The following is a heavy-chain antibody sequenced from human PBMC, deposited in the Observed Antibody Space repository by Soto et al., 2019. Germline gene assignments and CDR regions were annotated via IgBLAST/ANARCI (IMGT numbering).Heavy chain of an antibody. CDR2: VFYSGNT. V-gene: IGHV4-59*01. CDR3: ARDLICCGMDV. Sequence: SETLSLTCNVSGGSMRSYYWTWMRQSPGKGLEWLGDVFYSGNTNLNPSLRDRLSISVDTSKNKFSLMLNSVTAADTAVYYCARDLICCGMDVWGQGTTVTVSS. CDR1: GGSMRSYY. D-gene: IGHD2-8*01. J-gene: IGHJ6*02.